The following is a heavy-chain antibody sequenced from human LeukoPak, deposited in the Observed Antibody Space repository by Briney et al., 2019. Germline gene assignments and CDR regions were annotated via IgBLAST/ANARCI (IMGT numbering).Heavy chain of an antibody. J-gene: IGHJ4*02. V-gene: IGHV5-51*01. D-gene: IGHD3-22*01. CDR2: IYPGDSDT. Sequence: GESLKISCKGSGYSFTSYWIGWVRQMPGKGLEWMGIIYPGDSDTRYGPSFQCQVTISADKSISTAYLQWSSLKASDTAMYYCARGDDYYYDSSGYFDYWGQGTLVTVSS. CDR1: GYSFTSYW. CDR3: ARGDDYYYDSSGYFDY.